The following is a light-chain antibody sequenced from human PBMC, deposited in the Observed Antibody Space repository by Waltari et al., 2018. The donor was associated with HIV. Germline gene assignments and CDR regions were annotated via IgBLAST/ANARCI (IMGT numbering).Light chain of an antibody. CDR1: QSVSSSY. Sequence: EIVLTQSPGTLSLSPGERATLSCRASQSVSSSYLAWYQQKPGQAPRLLIYSASSRATGIPDRFSGSGSGTDFTLTISRLEPEDFAVYYCQQYGSSLPVTFGGGTKVEIK. J-gene: IGKJ4*01. CDR3: QQYGSSLPVT. V-gene: IGKV3-20*01. CDR2: SAS.